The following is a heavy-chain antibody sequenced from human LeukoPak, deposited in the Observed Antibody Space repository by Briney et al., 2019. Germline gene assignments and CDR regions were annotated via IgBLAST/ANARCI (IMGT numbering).Heavy chain of an antibody. D-gene: IGHD5-18*01. CDR3: ARGPFRSMVDTANLESYYGMDV. CDR1: GFTFSSYW. CDR2: IKQDGSEK. Sequence: AGGSLRLSCAASGFTFSSYWMSWVRQAPGKGLEWVANIKQDGSEKYYVDSVKGRFTISRDNAKNSLYLQMNSLRAEDTAVYYCARGPFRSMVDTANLESYYGMDVWGQGTTVTVSS. V-gene: IGHV3-7*01. J-gene: IGHJ6*02.